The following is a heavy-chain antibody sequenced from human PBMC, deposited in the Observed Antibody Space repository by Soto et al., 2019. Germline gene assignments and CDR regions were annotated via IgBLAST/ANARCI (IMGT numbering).Heavy chain of an antibody. Sequence: AASVKVSCKASGGTFSSYAISWVRQAPGQGLEWMGGIIPIFGTANYAQKFQGRVTITADKSTSTAYMELSSLRSEDTAVYYCARGRMTGYLYYYYGMDVWGQGTTVTVSS. CDR2: IIPIFGTA. CDR3: ARGRMTGYLYYYYGMDV. V-gene: IGHV1-69*06. J-gene: IGHJ6*02. CDR1: GGTFSSYA. D-gene: IGHD3-9*01.